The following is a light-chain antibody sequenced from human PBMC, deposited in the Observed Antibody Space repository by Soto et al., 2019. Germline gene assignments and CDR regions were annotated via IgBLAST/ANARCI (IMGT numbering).Light chain of an antibody. Sequence: QSVLTQPPSASGSPGQSVTISCTGTSSDVGGYNYVSWYQQHPGKAPRLVIFEVTKRPSGVPARFSGSKSANTASLTVSGLQAEDEAAYYCSSYAGTNHLVFGGGTQLTVL. CDR3: SSYAGTNHLV. CDR2: EVT. V-gene: IGLV2-8*01. CDR1: SSDVGGYNY. J-gene: IGLJ2*01.